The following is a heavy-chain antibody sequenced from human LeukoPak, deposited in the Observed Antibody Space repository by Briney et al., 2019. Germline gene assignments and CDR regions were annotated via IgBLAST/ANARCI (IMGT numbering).Heavy chain of an antibody. CDR1: GFTFSSYW. CDR3: ERDWGGSYDFWSGYTTPVNWFDP. CDR2: IKQDGSEK. D-gene: IGHD3-3*01. J-gene: IGHJ5*02. V-gene: IGHV3-7*01. Sequence: GGSLRLSCAASGFTFSSYWVSWVRQAPGKGLEWVANIKQDGSEKYYVDSVKGRFTISRDNAKNSLYLQMNSLRAEDTAVYYCERDWGGSYDFWSGYTTPVNWFDPWGQGTLVTVSS.